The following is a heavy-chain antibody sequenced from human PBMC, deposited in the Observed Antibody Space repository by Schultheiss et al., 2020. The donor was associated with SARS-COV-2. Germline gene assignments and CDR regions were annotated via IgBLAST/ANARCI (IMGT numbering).Heavy chain of an antibody. CDR2: IRSKGYGGIL. CDR3: TSHYDFWSGYPGYYFDY. Sequence: GGSLRLSCTASGFTFGDYAMSWVRQAPGKGLEWVGFIRSKGYGGILEYAASVKGRFTISRDDSKSIAYLQMNSLKTEDTAVYYCTSHYDFWSGYPGYYFDYWGQGTLVTVSS. CDR1: GFTFGDYA. V-gene: IGHV3-49*04. D-gene: IGHD3-3*01. J-gene: IGHJ4*02.